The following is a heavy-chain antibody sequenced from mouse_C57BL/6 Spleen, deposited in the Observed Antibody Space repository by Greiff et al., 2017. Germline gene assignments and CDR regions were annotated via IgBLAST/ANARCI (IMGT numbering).Heavy chain of an antibody. D-gene: IGHD1-1*01. CDR2: ISSGGSYT. J-gene: IGHJ2*01. Sequence: DVKLVESGGDLVKPGGSLKLSCAASGFTFSSYGMSWVRQTPDKRLEWVATISSGGSYTYYPNSVKGRFTISRDNAKNTLYLQMISLKSEDTAMYYCARRYGSNYFDYWGQGTTLTVSS. V-gene: IGHV5-6*02. CDR1: GFTFSSYG. CDR3: ARRYGSNYFDY.